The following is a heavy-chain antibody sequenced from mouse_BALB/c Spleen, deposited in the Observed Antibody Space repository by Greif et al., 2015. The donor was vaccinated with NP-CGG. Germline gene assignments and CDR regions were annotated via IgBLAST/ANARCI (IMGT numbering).Heavy chain of an antibody. J-gene: IGHJ2*02. D-gene: IGHD1-1*01. V-gene: IGHV1-9*01. CDR1: GYTFSSYW. CDR2: ILPGSGST. CDR3: ASNYGSRNYFDY. Sequence: VKLVESGAELMKPGASVKISCKATGYTFSSYWIEWVKQRPGHGLEWIGEILPGSGSTNYNEKFKGKATFTADTSSNTAYMQLSSLTSEDSAVYYCASNYGSRNYFDYWGQGTSLTVSS.